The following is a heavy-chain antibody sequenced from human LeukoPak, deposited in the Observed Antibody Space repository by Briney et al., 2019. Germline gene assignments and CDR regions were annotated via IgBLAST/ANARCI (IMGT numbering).Heavy chain of an antibody. CDR3: AKGEWRTVWSGYYRGLDY. J-gene: IGHJ4*02. CDR1: GFTFSSYG. V-gene: IGHV3-30*18. Sequence: GGSLRLSCAASGFTFSSYGMHWVRQAPGKGLEWVAVISYDGSNKYYADSVKGRFTISRDNSKNTLYLQMNSLRAEDTAVYYCAKGEWRTVWSGYYRGLDYWGQGTLVTVSS. CDR2: ISYDGSNK. D-gene: IGHD3-3*01.